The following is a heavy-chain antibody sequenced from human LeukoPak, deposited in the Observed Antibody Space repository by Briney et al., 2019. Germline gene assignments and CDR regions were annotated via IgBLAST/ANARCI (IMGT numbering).Heavy chain of an antibody. D-gene: IGHD2-2*01. CDR1: GGSISSYY. J-gene: IGHJ4*02. V-gene: IGHV4-59*01. CDR2: IYYSGST. Sequence: PSETLSLTCTVSGGSISSYYWSWIRQPPGKGLEWIGYIYYSGSTNYNPSLKSRVTISVDTSKNQFSLKLSSVTAADTAVYYCARSRGPATAARSTFDYWGQGTLVTVSS. CDR3: ARSRGPATAARSTFDY.